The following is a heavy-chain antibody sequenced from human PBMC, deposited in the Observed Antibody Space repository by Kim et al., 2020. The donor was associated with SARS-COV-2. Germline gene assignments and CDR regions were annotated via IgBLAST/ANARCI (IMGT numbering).Heavy chain of an antibody. CDR1: GFTFTSSA. D-gene: IGHD1-26*01. V-gene: IGHV1-58*01. Sequence: SVKVSCKASGFTFTSSAVQWVRQARGQRLEWIGWIVVGSGNTNYAQKFQERVTITRDMSTSTAYMELSSLRSEDTAVYYCAAIDHRVGATLRNYYYGMDVWGQGTTVTVSS. CDR3: AAIDHRVGATLRNYYYGMDV. CDR2: IVVGSGNT. J-gene: IGHJ6*02.